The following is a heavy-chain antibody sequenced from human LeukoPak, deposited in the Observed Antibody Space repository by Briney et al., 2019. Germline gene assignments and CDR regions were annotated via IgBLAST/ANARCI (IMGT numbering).Heavy chain of an antibody. Sequence: PGGSLRLSCAASGFTFSSYAMRWVRQAPGKGLGWVAVISYDGSNKYYADSVKGRFTISRDNSKNTLYLQMNSLRAEDTAVYYCARDGEVGATVFWFDPWGQGTLVTVSS. CDR3: ARDGEVGATVFWFDP. V-gene: IGHV3-30-3*01. J-gene: IGHJ5*02. CDR1: GFTFSSYA. CDR2: ISYDGSNK. D-gene: IGHD1-26*01.